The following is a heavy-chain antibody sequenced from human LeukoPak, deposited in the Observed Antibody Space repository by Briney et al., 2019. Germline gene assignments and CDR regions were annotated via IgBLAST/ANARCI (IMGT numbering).Heavy chain of an antibody. D-gene: IGHD2-2*01. CDR3: ARDFVVPAARRFDP. J-gene: IGHJ5*02. V-gene: IGHV4-59*12. CDR1: GGSITNYY. Sequence: SETLSLTCTVSGGSITNYYWSWIRQPPGKQLEWIGYIYYSGSTNYNPSLKSRVTISVDTSKNQFSLKLSSVTAADTAVYYCARDFVVPAARRFDPWGQGTLVTVSS. CDR2: IYYSGST.